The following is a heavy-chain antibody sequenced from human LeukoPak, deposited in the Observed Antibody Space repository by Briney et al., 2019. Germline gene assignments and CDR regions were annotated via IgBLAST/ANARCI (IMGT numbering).Heavy chain of an antibody. CDR1: GFTFNNYA. V-gene: IGHV3-30*18. CDR2: ISYDGSKK. CDR3: AKDQDVPASGTWGSIDY. Sequence: GGSLRLSCAASGFTFNNYAMHWVRQAPGKGLEWVAVISYDGSKKHYADSVKGRFTISRDNSKNTLYLQMNSLRAEDTAVYYCAKDQDVPASGTWGSIDYWGQGTLVTVSS. D-gene: IGHD2-2*01. J-gene: IGHJ4*02.